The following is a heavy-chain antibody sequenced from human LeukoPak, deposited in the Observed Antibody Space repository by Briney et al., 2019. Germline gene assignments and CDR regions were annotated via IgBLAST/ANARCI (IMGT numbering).Heavy chain of an antibody. V-gene: IGHV3-23*01. D-gene: IGHD6-13*01. Sequence: GGSLRVSCAASGFTFSTSAMRWVRQAAGKGLDWVSSISGSDASTYYEDSVKGRFTISRDNSKNTLFLQMNSLRADDTALYYCAKRSSGSWCFDSWGQGTLVTVSS. CDR1: GFTFSTSA. CDR3: AKRSSGSWCFDS. J-gene: IGHJ4*02. CDR2: ISGSDAST.